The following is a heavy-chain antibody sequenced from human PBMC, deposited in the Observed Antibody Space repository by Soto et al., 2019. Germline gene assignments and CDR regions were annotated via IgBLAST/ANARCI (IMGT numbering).Heavy chain of an antibody. CDR2: ISYDGSNK. Sequence: QVQLVESGGGVVQPGRSLRLSCAASGFTFSSYGMHWVRQAPGKGLEWVAVISYDGSNKYYADSVKGRFTISRDNSKNTLYLQMNSLRAEDTAVYYCAKEAEYSSSWKQVGFDYYYYYGMDVWGQGTTVTVSS. J-gene: IGHJ6*02. CDR1: GFTFSSYG. D-gene: IGHD6-6*01. CDR3: AKEAEYSSSWKQVGFDYYYYYGMDV. V-gene: IGHV3-30*18.